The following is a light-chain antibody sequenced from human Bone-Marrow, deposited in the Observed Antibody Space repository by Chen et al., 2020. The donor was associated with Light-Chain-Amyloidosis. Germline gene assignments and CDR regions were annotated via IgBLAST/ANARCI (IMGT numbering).Light chain of an antibody. V-gene: IGLV1-44*01. CDR2: IND. J-gene: IGLJ3*02. Sequence: QSVLTQPPSASGTPGQRVTISCSGSSSNIGINTVNWYQQVPGTAPKLLIYINDRRPSGVPDRFSGSRSGTSASLAIRGLQSEDEADYYCAAWDDSLKGWVLGGGTKLTVL. CDR3: AAWDDSLKGWV. CDR1: SSNIGINT.